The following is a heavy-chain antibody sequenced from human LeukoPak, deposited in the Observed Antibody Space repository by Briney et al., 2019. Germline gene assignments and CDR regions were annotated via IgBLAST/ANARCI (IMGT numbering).Heavy chain of an antibody. D-gene: IGHD6-19*01. Sequence: SETLSLTCTVSGGSISSYYWSWIRQPPGQGLEWIGYIYYSGSTNYIPSLKSRVTISVDTSKNQFSLKLSSVTAADTAVYYCARGGYSSGWYFTGYYYYYGMDVWGQGTTVTVSS. J-gene: IGHJ6*02. CDR3: ARGGYSSGWYFTGYYYYYGMDV. V-gene: IGHV4-59*01. CDR2: IYYSGST. CDR1: GGSISSYY.